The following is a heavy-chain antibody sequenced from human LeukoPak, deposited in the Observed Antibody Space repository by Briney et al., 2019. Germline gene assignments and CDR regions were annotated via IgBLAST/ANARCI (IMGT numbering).Heavy chain of an antibody. CDR3: ARGYCSSTSCYTLDY. D-gene: IGHD2-2*02. V-gene: IGHV3-53*05. J-gene: IGHJ4*02. CDR2: IYSGGST. CDR1: GFIVSSNY. Sequence: GGSLRLSCAASGFIVSSNYMSWVRKAPGKGLEWVSVIYSGGSTYYADSVKGRFTISRDNSKNTLYLQMNSLRAEDTAVYYCARGYCSSTSCYTLDYWGQGTLVTVSS.